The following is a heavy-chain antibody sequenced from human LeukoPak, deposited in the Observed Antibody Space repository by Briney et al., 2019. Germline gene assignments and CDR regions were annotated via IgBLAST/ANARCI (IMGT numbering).Heavy chain of an antibody. V-gene: IGHV3-73*01. CDR2: IRSKANSYAT. J-gene: IGHJ4*02. D-gene: IGHD3-22*01. CDR1: GFTFSGSA. CDR3: TRPGTMTNSGY. Sequence: GGSLRLSCAASGFTFSGSAMHWVRQASGKGLEWVGRIRSKANSYATAYAASVKGRFTISRDDSKSTAYLQMNSLKTEDTAVYYCTRPGTMTNSGYWGQGTLVTVSS.